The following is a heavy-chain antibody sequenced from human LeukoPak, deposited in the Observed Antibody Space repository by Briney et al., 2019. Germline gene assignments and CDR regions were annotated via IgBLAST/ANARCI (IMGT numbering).Heavy chain of an antibody. CDR1: GYTFTNFG. J-gene: IGHJ4*02. D-gene: IGHD4-17*01. CDR2: TSAYNGNT. V-gene: IGHV1-18*01. CDR3: ARDRDYGDYNTQDLFVY. Sequence: ASVKVSCKASGYTFTNFGISWVRQAPGQGLEWMGWTSAYNGNTNYAQRLQGRVTMTTDTSTSTAYMELRSPRSDDTAVYYCARDRDYGDYNTQDLFVYWGQGTLVTVSS.